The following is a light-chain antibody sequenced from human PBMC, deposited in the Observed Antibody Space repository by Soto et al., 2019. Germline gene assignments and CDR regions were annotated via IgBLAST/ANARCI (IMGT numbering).Light chain of an antibody. CDR3: HQYGSIPFT. CDR2: DAS. J-gene: IGKJ3*01. Sequence: DIQITQSPSSLSASVGDRVTITCQASQDISKYLNWYQQKPGKAPKLLIYDASNLEAGVPSRFSGTGSGTFYTFTISSLHPEDCATYHCHQYGSIPFTFGPGTKVEIK. CDR1: QDISKY. V-gene: IGKV1-33*01.